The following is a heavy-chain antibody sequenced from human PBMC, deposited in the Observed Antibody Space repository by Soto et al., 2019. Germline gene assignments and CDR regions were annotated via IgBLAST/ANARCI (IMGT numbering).Heavy chain of an antibody. CDR2: IIPIFNSA. CDR1: GGTFSTYA. CDR3: SATIYSVSYYYGMDV. Sequence: QVQLVQSGVEVKKPGSSVKVSCKASGGTFSTYAINWVRQAPGQGLEWMGGIIPIFNSANYAQKFQGRVTIIADRSTSTAYMELSSLRSEDTAVYYCSATIYSVSYYYGMDVWGQGTTVTVSS. D-gene: IGHD3-3*01. V-gene: IGHV1-69*06. J-gene: IGHJ6*02.